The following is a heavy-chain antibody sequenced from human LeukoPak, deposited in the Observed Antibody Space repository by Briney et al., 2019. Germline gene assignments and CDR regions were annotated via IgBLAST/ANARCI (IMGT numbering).Heavy chain of an antibody. V-gene: IGHV1-69*13. CDR1: GGTFSSYA. CDR3: ARDRDDYGDYFLDY. Sequence: ASVKVSCKASGGTFSSYAISWVRQAPGQGLEWMGGIIPIFGTANYAQKFQGRVTITADESTSTAYMELSSLRSEDTAVYYCARDRDDYGDYFLDYWGQGTLVTVSS. CDR2: IIPIFGTA. D-gene: IGHD4-17*01. J-gene: IGHJ4*02.